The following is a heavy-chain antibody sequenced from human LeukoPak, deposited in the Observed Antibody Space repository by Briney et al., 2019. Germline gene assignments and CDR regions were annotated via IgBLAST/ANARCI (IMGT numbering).Heavy chain of an antibody. CDR2: INHSGNT. CDR1: GESFSTYY. Sequence: SETLSLTCAAYGESFSTYYWSWIRQPPGKGLEWIGEINHSGNTNYNPSLKSRVTISVDTSKNQFSLKLSSVTAADTAVYYCARGRYYYDSSGYPYNWFDPWGQGTLVTVSS. CDR3: ARGRYYYDSSGYPYNWFDP. V-gene: IGHV4-34*01. J-gene: IGHJ5*02. D-gene: IGHD3-22*01.